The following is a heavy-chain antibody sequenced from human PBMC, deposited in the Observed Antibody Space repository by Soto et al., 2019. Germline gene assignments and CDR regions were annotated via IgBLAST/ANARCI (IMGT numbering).Heavy chain of an antibody. V-gene: IGHV3-23*01. Sequence: LRLSCAASGFTFSSYAMSWVRQAPGKGLEWVSAISGSGGSTYYADSVKGRFTISRDNSKNTLYLQMNSLRAEDTAVYYCAKDRTIFGVVIIRDYFDYWGQGTLVTVSS. CDR1: GFTFSSYA. J-gene: IGHJ4*02. CDR2: ISGSGGST. CDR3: AKDRTIFGVVIIRDYFDY. D-gene: IGHD3-3*01.